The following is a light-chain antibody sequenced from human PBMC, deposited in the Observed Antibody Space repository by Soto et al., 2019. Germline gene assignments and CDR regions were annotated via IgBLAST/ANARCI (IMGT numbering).Light chain of an antibody. V-gene: IGKV3-20*01. J-gene: IGKJ1*01. CDR3: QQYGSSPRT. Sequence: EIVLTQSPGPLSLSPGERATLSCRASQSVSSSYLGWYQQKPGQAPRLIMYGASSRATGTPERFSGSGSGTDFTLTISRLEPEDFAVYYCQQYGSSPRTLGQGTKVDIK. CDR2: GAS. CDR1: QSVSSSY.